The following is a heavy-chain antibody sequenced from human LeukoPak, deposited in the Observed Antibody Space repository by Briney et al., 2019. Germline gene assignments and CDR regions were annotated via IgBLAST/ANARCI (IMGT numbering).Heavy chain of an antibody. CDR3: ARLRGSYGGDAFDI. Sequence: SETLSLTCTVSGDSISNSRYSWGWIRQPPGKGLEWVGTTSYSGSAYYNPSLKSRVTMPVDTSKNQFSLKLSSVTAADTAVYYCARLRGSYGGDAFDIWGQGTVVTVSS. V-gene: IGHV4-39*01. CDR1: GDSISNSRYS. D-gene: IGHD1-26*01. J-gene: IGHJ3*02. CDR2: TSYSGSA.